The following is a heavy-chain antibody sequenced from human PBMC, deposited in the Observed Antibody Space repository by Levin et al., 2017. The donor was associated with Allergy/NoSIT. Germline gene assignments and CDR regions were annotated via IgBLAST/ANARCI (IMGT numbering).Heavy chain of an antibody. J-gene: IGHJ4*02. Sequence: GGSLRLSCAASGFTFSSYGMHWVRQAPGKGLEWVAVIWYDGSNKYYADSVKGRFTISRDNSKNTLYLQMNSLRAEDTAVYYCAGSIAAAGVFDYWGQGTLVTVSS. V-gene: IGHV3-33*01. D-gene: IGHD6-13*01. CDR3: AGSIAAAGVFDY. CDR1: GFTFSSYG. CDR2: IWYDGSNK.